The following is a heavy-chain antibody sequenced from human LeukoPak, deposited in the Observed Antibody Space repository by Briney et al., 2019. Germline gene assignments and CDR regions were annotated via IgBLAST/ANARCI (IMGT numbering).Heavy chain of an antibody. CDR1: GFTFSSYA. J-gene: IGHJ6*03. CDR2: ISGSSSDI. CDR3: ARESWALHCSTSCPAYMDV. D-gene: IGHD2-2*01. V-gene: IGHV3-21*01. Sequence: GGSLRLSCAASGFTFSSYAMNWVRQAPGKGLEWVSSISGSSSDIYYADSVKGRFTISRDNAKNSVYLQMSSLRAEDTAVYYCARESWALHCSTSCPAYMDVWGKGTTVTISS.